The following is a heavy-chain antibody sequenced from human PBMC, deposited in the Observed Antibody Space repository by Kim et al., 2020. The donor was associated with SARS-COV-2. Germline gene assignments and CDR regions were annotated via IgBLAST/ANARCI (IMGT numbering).Heavy chain of an antibody. D-gene: IGHD6-19*01. CDR2: INYSGDT. V-gene: IGHV4-34*01. J-gene: IGHJ6*03. Sequence: SETLSLTCAVYVGSFNAHKWNWIRQPPGKGLEWIGEINYSGDTSYNSSLQGRITLSIDTSKNQFSLKLTSVPAADTAVYYCARGARHLGQSSGWFGPQYYYSYMDVWGKGTTVTVSS. CDR3: ARGARHLGQSSGWFGPQYYYSYMDV. CDR1: VGSFNAHK.